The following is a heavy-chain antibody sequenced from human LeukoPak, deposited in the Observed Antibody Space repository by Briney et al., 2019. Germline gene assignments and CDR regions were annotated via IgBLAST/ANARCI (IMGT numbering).Heavy chain of an antibody. CDR3: AISGDIVATIFNY. J-gene: IGHJ4*02. D-gene: IGHD5-12*01. Sequence: SVKVSCKASGGTFSSYANSWVRQPHGPGLEWMGGIIPIFVTANYAQKFQGRVTITTDESTSTAYMELSSLRSEDTAVYYCAISGDIVATIFNYPGQGALVTVSS. V-gene: IGHV1-69*05. CDR1: GGTFSSYA. CDR2: IIPIFVTA.